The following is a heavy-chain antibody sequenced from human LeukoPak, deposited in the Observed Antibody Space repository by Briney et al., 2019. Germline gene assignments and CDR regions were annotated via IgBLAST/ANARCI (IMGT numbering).Heavy chain of an antibody. J-gene: IGHJ6*02. CDR3: ARERGVSSSWNSYYYYGMDV. Sequence: GASVKVSCKASGYTFTGYYMHWVRQAPGQGLEWMGWINPNSGGTNYAQKFQGWVTMTRDTSISTAYMELSRLRSDDTAVYYCARERGVSSSWNSYYYYGMDVWGQGTTVTVSS. D-gene: IGHD6-13*01. CDR2: INPNSGGT. V-gene: IGHV1-2*04. CDR1: GYTFTGYY.